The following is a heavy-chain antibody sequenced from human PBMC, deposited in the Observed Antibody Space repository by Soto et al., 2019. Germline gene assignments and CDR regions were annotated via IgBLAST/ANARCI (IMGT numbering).Heavy chain of an antibody. CDR2: ISWNSGNI. J-gene: IGHJ4*02. V-gene: IGHV3-9*01. CDR1: GFTFDDYA. CDR3: AKGERYCANGVCLGEEGDY. Sequence: EVQLVESGAGLVQPGRSLRLSCAASGFTFDDYAMHWVRQAPGKGLEWVSGISWNSGNIAYADSVKGRFTISRDNAKNSLYLQVNSLRAEDTALYYCAKGERYCANGVCLGEEGDYWGQGTLVTVSS. D-gene: IGHD2-8*01.